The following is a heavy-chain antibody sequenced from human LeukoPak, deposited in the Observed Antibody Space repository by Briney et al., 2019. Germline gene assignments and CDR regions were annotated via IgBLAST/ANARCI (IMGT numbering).Heavy chain of an antibody. V-gene: IGHV1-2*02. CDR3: ARAPLGRGSYGDY. J-gene: IGHJ4*02. CDR1: GYTFTGYY. CDR2: INPNSGGT. D-gene: IGHD1-26*01. Sequence: ASVKVSCKASGYTFTGYYMHWVRQAPGQGLEWMGWINPNSGGTNYAQKFQGRVTMTRDTSISTACMELSRLRSDDTAVYYCARAPLGRGSYGDYWGQGTLVTVSS.